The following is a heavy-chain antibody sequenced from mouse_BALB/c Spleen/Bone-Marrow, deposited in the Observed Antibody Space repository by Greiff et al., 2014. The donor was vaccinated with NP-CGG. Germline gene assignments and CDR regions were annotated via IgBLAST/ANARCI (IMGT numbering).Heavy chain of an antibody. J-gene: IGHJ2*01. CDR1: GYTFTRYY. D-gene: IGHD1-1*01. CDR3: SLLGDY. V-gene: IGHV1-53*01. Sequence: VQLQQSGAELVEPGASVKLSCKASGYTFTRYYMYWVKQRPGQGLEWIGGINPYNGGTHFNEKFKSKATLTVDKSSSTAYMQLNSLTSEDSAVYYCSLLGDYWGQGTTLTVSS. CDR2: INPYNGGT.